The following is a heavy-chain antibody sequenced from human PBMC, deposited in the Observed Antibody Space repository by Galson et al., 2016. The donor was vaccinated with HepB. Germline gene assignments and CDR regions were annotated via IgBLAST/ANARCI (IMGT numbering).Heavy chain of an antibody. CDR1: GYTFPSYG. V-gene: IGHV1-18*01. J-gene: IGHJ4*02. CDR2: ISAYNGNT. CDR3: ARDMPLGYCSSSTCRPLDF. Sequence: SVKVSCKASGYTFPSYGISWVRQAPGQGLEWMGWISAYNGNTNYAQKLPRRVTMTTDTSTSTAYMELRGLTSADTAVYYCARDMPLGYCSSSTCRPLDFWGQGTLVTVSS. D-gene: IGHD2-2*01.